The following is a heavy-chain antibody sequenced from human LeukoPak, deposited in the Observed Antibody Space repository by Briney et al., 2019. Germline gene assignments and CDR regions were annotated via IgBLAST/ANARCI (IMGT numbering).Heavy chain of an antibody. CDR1: GGSISSGDYY. J-gene: IGHJ4*02. CDR3: ARDSAMVLYFDY. V-gene: IGHV4-30-4*01. Sequence: SETLSLTCTVSGGSISSGDYYWSWIRQPPGTGLEWIGYIYYSGSTYYNPSLKSRVTISVDTSKNQFSLKLSPVTAADTAVYYCARDSAMVLYFDYWGQGTLVTVSS. CDR2: IYYSGST. D-gene: IGHD5-18*01.